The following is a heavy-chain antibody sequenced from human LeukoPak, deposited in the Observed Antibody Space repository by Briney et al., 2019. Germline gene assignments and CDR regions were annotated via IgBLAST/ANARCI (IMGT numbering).Heavy chain of an antibody. D-gene: IGHD2-21*02. CDR3: ARGDEFYFDY. V-gene: IGHV4-31*03. J-gene: IGHJ4*02. Sequence: SETLSLTCTVSGGSINSGGYYWSWIRQHPGKGLEWIGYIYYSGSTYYNPSLKSRVTISVDTSKNQFSLKLSSVTAADTAVYYCARGDEFYFDYWGQGTLVTVSS. CDR1: GGSINSGGYY. CDR2: IYYSGST.